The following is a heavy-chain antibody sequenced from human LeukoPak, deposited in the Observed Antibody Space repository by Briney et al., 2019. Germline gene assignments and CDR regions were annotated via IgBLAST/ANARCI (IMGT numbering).Heavy chain of an antibody. CDR3: ARHSNIVVAPAAKAFDF. CDR2: VYYSGNT. J-gene: IGHJ4*02. Sequence: ESGPGLVKPSETLSLTCTVSGGFISSSSTYFWGWIRQPPGKGLEWIGSVYYSGNTYYNTSLKSRVTISVDTSKNQFSLKLISVTAADTALYFCARHSNIVVAPAAKAFDFWGQGTLVTVPS. CDR1: GGFISSSSTYF. V-gene: IGHV4-39*01. D-gene: IGHD2-2*01.